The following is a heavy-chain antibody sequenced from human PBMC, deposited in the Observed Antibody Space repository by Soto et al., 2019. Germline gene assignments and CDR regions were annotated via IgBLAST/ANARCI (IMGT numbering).Heavy chain of an antibody. V-gene: IGHV1-2*04. CDR3: ARDGSGNHYGMDV. J-gene: IGHJ6*02. CDR1: GYSFTSYV. Sequence: SLAVSRTASGYSFTSYVITWVRQSPVQGLEWMGWINPNSGGTNYAQKFQGWVTMTRDTSISTAYMELSRLRSDDTAVYYCARDGSGNHYGMDVWGQGITVSGS. D-gene: IGHD3-10*01. CDR2: INPNSGGT.